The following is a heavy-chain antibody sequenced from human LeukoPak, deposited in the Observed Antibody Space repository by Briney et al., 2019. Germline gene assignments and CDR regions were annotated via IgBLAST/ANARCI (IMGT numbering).Heavy chain of an antibody. CDR3: ARDPAVAGIPDHFDY. CDR2: ISSSGSTI. CDR1: GFTFSDYY. Sequence: PGGSLRLSCAASGFTFSDYYMSWIRQAPGKGLEWVSYISSSGSTIYYADSVKGRFTISRDNAKNSLYLQMNSLRAEDTAVYYCARDPAVAGIPDHFDYWGQGTLVTVSS. J-gene: IGHJ4*02. V-gene: IGHV3-11*04. D-gene: IGHD6-19*01.